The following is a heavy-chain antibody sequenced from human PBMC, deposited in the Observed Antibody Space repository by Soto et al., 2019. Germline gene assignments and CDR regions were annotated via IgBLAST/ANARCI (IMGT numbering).Heavy chain of an antibody. CDR3: ARDRSYDSSGYQGVYYYYGMDV. D-gene: IGHD3-22*01. J-gene: IGHJ6*02. CDR2: ISSSSSTI. V-gene: IGHV3-48*02. CDR1: GFTFSSYS. Sequence: GGSLRLSCAASGFTFSSYSMNWVRQAPGKGLEWVSYISSSSSTIYYADSVKGRFTISRDNAKNSLYLQMNSLRDEDTAGYYCARDRSYDSSGYQGVYYYYGMDVWGQGTTVTVSS.